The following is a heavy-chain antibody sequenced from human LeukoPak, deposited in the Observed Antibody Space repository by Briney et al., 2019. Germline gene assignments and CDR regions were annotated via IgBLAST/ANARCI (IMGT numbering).Heavy chain of an antibody. J-gene: IGHJ4*02. CDR1: GFTSGIYA. Sequence: GGSLRLSCAASGFTSGIYAVSWVRQAPGKGLEWVSAFSGGGDSYYADSVKGRFTISRDNSKKILYLQMDSLRAEDTAVYYCASHPGLGYWGQGTLVTVSS. CDR3: ASHPGLGY. CDR2: FSGGGDS. V-gene: IGHV3-23*01.